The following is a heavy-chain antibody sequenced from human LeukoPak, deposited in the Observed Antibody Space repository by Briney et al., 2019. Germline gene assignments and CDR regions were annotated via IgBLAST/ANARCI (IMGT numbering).Heavy chain of an antibody. D-gene: IGHD2-21*02. CDR2: INPNSGDT. Sequence: ASVKVSCKASGYTFTDYYIHWVRQAPGQGLEWMGWINPNSGDTKSAQKLQGRLTMTRDTSITTAYMDLSRLTSDDTAVYYCARVLRIVVVTAIPDDAFDIWGQGTMVTVSS. V-gene: IGHV1-2*02. CDR1: GYTFTDYY. J-gene: IGHJ3*02. CDR3: ARVLRIVVVTAIPDDAFDI.